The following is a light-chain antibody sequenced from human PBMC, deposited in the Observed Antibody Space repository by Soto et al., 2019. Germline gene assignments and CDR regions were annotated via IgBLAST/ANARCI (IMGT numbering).Light chain of an antibody. CDR1: QSVSSSW. J-gene: IGKJ1*01. CDR3: QQYGSSQWT. V-gene: IGKV3-20*01. CDR2: GAS. Sequence: ETMMTQSPATLSASPGERATLSCRASQSVSSSWLAWYQQKPGQAPRLLIYGASSRATGIPDRFSGSGSGTDFTLTISGLEPEDFAIYYCQQYGSSQWTFGQGTKVDIK.